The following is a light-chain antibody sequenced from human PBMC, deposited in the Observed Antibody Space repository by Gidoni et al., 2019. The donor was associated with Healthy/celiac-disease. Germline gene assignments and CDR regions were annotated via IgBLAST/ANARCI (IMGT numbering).Light chain of an antibody. Sequence: IQLTQSPSSLSASVGDRVTITCRASQGISSYLAWYQQKPGKAPKLLIYAASTLQSGVPSRFSGSGSGTDFTLTISSLQPEDFATYYCQQLNSYPPMYTFGQGTKLETK. V-gene: IGKV1-9*01. J-gene: IGKJ2*01. CDR2: AAS. CDR1: QGISSY. CDR3: QQLNSYPPMYT.